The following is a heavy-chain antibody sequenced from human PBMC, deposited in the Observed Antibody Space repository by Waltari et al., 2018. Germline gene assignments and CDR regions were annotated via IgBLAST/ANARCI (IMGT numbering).Heavy chain of an antibody. CDR3: ARDRSGGYPSYNFDV. CDR1: GASITADY. CDR2: IYHTGST. Sequence: QVQLQESGPGLVKPSETLSLTCSVSGASITADYWSWLRQPPGKGFEWIGYIYHTGSTNDGPSRKGRITMSIDVSENQFSLSLTSVTAADTAVYFCARDRSGGYPSYNFDVWGQGTTVTVSS. V-gene: IGHV4-59*01. D-gene: IGHD3-22*01. J-gene: IGHJ6*02.